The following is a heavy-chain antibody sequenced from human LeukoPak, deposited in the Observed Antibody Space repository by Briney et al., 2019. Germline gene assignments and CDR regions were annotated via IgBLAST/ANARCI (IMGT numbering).Heavy chain of an antibody. D-gene: IGHD2-2*01. Sequence: SGRSLRLSCAASGFTFNEFGVHWVRQAPGQGLEWVALIWYDGSNKYYADSVKGRFTISRDNSKNTLYLQMNSLRADDTAVYYCAKDGDKARSRNFDYWGQGTLVTVSS. J-gene: IGHJ4*02. CDR1: GFTFNEFG. V-gene: IGHV3-33*06. CDR2: IWYDGSNK. CDR3: AKDGDKARSRNFDY.